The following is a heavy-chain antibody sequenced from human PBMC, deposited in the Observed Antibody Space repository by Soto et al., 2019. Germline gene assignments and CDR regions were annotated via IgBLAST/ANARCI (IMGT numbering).Heavy chain of an antibody. CDR1: GGSISSGDYY. CDR2: IYYSGSA. J-gene: IGHJ4*02. CDR3: ARTYYYGSGSSDY. V-gene: IGHV4-30-4*01. D-gene: IGHD3-10*01. Sequence: QVQLQESGPGLVKPSQTLSLTCTVSGGSISSGDYYWSWIRQPPGKGLEWIGYIYYSGSASYNPSLKSRVTISADTSKHQFSLKLSSVTAADTAVYYCARTYYYGSGSSDYWGQGTLVTVSS.